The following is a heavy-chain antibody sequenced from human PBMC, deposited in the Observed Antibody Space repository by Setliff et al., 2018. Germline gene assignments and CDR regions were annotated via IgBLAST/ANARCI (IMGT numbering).Heavy chain of an antibody. Sequence: TLSLTCAVSGGSITSGSYYWSWIRQPAGEGLEWIGRLHTSGTTDHNPSLKGRVTISADTSTNHFSLKLTSVTAADTAVYYCARDNTIVGATDYWGQGALVTVSS. V-gene: IGHV4-61*02. CDR2: LHTSGTT. CDR1: GGSITSGSYY. J-gene: IGHJ4*02. CDR3: ARDNTIVGATDY. D-gene: IGHD1-26*01.